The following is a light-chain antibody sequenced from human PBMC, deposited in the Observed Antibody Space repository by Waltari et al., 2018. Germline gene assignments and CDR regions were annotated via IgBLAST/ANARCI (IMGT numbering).Light chain of an antibody. CDR1: QRVSSN. Sequence: ERVLTQSPATPSVSPGESATLSCRDSQRVSSNLAWYQQTPGQAPRLIIYGASTRSTGIPARFSGSGSGTEFTLTISSLQSEDVANYDCQQDNNWTPPGTFSQGTKVEIK. V-gene: IGKV3-15*01. CDR2: GAS. J-gene: IGKJ1*01. CDR3: QQDNNWTPPGT.